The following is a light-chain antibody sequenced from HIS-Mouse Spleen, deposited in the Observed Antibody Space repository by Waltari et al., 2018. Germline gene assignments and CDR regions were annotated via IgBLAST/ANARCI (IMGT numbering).Light chain of an antibody. CDR2: DVS. Sequence: QSALTQPASVSGSPGQSITISCPGTSSDVGGYHYVSWYQQHPGKAPKLMIYDVSNRPSGGSNRFSGSKSGNTASLTISGLQAEDEADYYCSSYTSSSTEVFGGGTKLTVL. CDR3: SSYTSSSTEV. J-gene: IGLJ2*01. V-gene: IGLV2-14*03. CDR1: SSDVGGYHY.